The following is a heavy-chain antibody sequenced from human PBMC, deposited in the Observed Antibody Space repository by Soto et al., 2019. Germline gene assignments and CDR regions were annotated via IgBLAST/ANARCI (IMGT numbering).Heavy chain of an antibody. D-gene: IGHD3-10*01. CDR3: ARDHSHGSLDFDN. CDR2: IWFDGSKG. J-gene: IGHJ4*02. CDR1: GFTFSNYG. Sequence: SLRLSCTTSGFTFSNYGLDCVRQAPGKGLEWVALIWFDGSKGNYADSVKGRFTISRDDSRNTLYLQMNSLRVEDTAMYFLARDHSHGSLDFDNWGQGTLVT. V-gene: IGHV3-33*01.